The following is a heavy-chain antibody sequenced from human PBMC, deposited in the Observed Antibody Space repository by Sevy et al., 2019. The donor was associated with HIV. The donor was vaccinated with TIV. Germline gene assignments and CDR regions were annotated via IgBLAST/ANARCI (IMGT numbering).Heavy chain of an antibody. CDR3: ARDVGTNYYDSSGYRGGGPGNDAFDI. V-gene: IGHV3-7*01. D-gene: IGHD3-22*01. Sequence: GVSLRLSCAASGFTFSSYWMSWVRQAPGKGLEWVANIKQDGSEKYYVDSVKGRFTISRDNAKNSLYLQMNSLRAEDTAVYYCARDVGTNYYDSSGYRGGGPGNDAFDIWGQGTMVTVSS. CDR1: GFTFSSYW. CDR2: IKQDGSEK. J-gene: IGHJ3*02.